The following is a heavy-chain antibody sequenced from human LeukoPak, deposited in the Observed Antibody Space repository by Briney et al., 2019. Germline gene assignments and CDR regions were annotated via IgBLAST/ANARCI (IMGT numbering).Heavy chain of an antibody. CDR2: IRSKTHSYAT. CDR1: GFNFSASA. Sequence: PGRSLRLSCAASGFNFSASAIHWVRQASGMGLEWVGRIRSKTHSYATTYAASLKGRFTISRDDSMNTTYLQMSSLKTDDTAVYYCTRRSIASTEADDYWGQGTLVTVSS. D-gene: IGHD6-13*01. CDR3: TRRSIASTEADDY. J-gene: IGHJ4*02. V-gene: IGHV3-73*01.